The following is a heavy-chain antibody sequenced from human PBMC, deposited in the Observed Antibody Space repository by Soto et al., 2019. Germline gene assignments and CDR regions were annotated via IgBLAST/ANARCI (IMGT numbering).Heavy chain of an antibody. J-gene: IGHJ4*03. Sequence: SETLSLTCAAYGGSFSGYYWNWIRQPPGKGLEWIGEINHSGSTNYNPYPKSRVTISVDTSKNQFSMKLSSVTAADTAVYYCARRRLGVGATRCGYFDYWGQGTLVTVSS. V-gene: IGHV4-34*01. D-gene: IGHD1-26*01. CDR3: ARRRLGVGATRCGYFDY. CDR2: INHSGST. CDR1: GGSFSGYY.